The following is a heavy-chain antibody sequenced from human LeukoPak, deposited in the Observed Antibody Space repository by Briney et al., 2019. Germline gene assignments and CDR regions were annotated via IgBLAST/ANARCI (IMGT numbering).Heavy chain of an antibody. CDR3: ARDSSSWYVVRWYFDY. CDR1: GGSISSSSYY. Sequence: SETLSLTCTVSGGSISSSSYYWGWIRQPPGKGLEWIGSIYYSGSTYYNPSLKSRVTISVDTSKNQFSLKLSSVTAADTAVYYCARDSSSWYVVRWYFDYWGQGTLVTVSS. CDR2: IYYSGST. J-gene: IGHJ4*02. D-gene: IGHD6-13*01. V-gene: IGHV4-39*07.